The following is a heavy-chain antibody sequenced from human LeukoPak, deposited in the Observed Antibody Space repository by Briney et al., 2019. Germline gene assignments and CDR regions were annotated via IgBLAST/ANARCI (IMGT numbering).Heavy chain of an antibody. D-gene: IGHD2-8*01. V-gene: IGHV3-21*01. CDR1: GFTFSSYS. CDR3: ARGGGYCTNGVCFAQPVDY. J-gene: IGHJ4*02. CDR2: ISSSSSYI. Sequence: PGGSLRLSCAASGFTFSSYSMNWVRQAPGKGLEWVSSISSSSSYIYYADSVKGRFTISRDNAKDSLYLQMNSLRAEDTAVYYCARGGGYCTNGVCFAQPVDYWGQGTLVTVSS.